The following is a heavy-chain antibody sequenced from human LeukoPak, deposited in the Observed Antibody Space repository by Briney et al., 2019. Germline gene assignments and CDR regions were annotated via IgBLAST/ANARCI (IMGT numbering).Heavy chain of an antibody. J-gene: IGHJ4*02. D-gene: IGHD1-1*01. Sequence: QPGGSLRLSCAASGFTFSSYGMHWVRQAPGKGLEWVALISNDAGNYYYADSVKGRFTISRDNSKNTLYLQMNSLRAEDTAVYYCARDKELDYWGQGTLVTVSS. V-gene: IGHV3-30*03. CDR1: GFTFSSYG. CDR3: ARDKELDY. CDR2: ISNDAGNY.